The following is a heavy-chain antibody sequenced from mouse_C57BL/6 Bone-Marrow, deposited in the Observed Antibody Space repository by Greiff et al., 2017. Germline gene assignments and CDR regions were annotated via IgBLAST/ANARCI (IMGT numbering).Heavy chain of an antibody. CDR2: IDPENGDT. J-gene: IGHJ3*01. V-gene: IGHV14-4*01. CDR3: TTWEYYYGSSPAWFAY. CDR1: GFNIKDDY. Sequence: EVQLQESGAELVRPGASVKLSCTASGFNIKDDYMHWVKQRPEQGLEWIGWIDPENGDTEYASKFQGKATITADTSSNTAYLQLSSLTSEDTAVYYCTTWEYYYGSSPAWFAYWGQGTLVTVSA. D-gene: IGHD1-1*01.